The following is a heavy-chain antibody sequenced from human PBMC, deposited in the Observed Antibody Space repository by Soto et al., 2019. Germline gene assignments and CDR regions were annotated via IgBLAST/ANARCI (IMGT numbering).Heavy chain of an antibody. J-gene: IGHJ4*02. CDR3: ARVAGTFFDY. Sequence: ASVKFSCKASGYTFTGYYMHWVRQAPGQGLEWMGWINPNSGGTSYAQKFQGWVTMTRDTSTSTAYMELRSLRSDDTAVYYCARVAGTFFDYWGQGTLVTVSS. D-gene: IGHD6-19*01. CDR2: INPNSGGT. CDR1: GYTFTGYY. V-gene: IGHV1-2*04.